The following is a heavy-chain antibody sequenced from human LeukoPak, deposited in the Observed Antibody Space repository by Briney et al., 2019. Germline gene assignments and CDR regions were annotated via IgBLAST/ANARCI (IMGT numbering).Heavy chain of an antibody. V-gene: IGHV3-23*01. CDR1: GFTFSNFG. J-gene: IGHJ4*02. D-gene: IGHD2-15*01. CDR3: ARSRYTSGQGAFEY. Sequence: PGGSLRLSCAASGFTFSNFGMNWVRQAPGKGLEWVSVITGSDPTTYYADSVKGRFTISRDNSKSTLHLQMNSLRDEDTGVYYCARSRYTSGQGAFEYWGRGALVTVSS. CDR2: ITGSDPTT.